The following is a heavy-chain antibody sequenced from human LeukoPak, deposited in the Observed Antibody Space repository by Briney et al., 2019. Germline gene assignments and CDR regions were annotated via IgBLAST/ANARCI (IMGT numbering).Heavy chain of an antibody. V-gene: IGHV1-69*04. Sequence: SVKVSCKASGGTFNSYAISWARQAPGQGLEWMGRIIPILGIANYAQKFQGRVTITADKSTSTAYMELSSLRSEDTAVYYCARAILGYCSSTSCWPEDIWGQGTMVTVSS. CDR3: ARAILGYCSSTSCWPEDI. CDR2: IIPILGIA. CDR1: GGTFNSYA. J-gene: IGHJ3*02. D-gene: IGHD2-2*01.